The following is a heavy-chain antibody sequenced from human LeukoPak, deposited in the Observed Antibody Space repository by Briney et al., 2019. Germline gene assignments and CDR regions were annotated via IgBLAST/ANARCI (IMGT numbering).Heavy chain of an antibody. V-gene: IGHV3-23*01. CDR2: ISGSGGST. CDR1: GFTFSSYA. D-gene: IGHD4-11*01. Sequence: GGSLRLSCTASGFTFSSYAMSWVRQAPGKGLEWVSAISGSGGSTHYADSVKGRFTISRDNSKNTLYLQMNSLRAEDTAVYYCARSTRQYYFGYWGQGTLVTVSS. J-gene: IGHJ4*02. CDR3: ARSTRQYYFGY.